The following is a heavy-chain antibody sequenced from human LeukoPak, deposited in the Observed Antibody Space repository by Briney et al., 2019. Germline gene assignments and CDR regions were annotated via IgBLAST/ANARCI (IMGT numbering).Heavy chain of an antibody. V-gene: IGHV3-9*01. J-gene: IGHJ4*02. CDR2: ISWNSGSI. CDR3: AKDITPTSPYYYDSSGYGY. D-gene: IGHD3-22*01. CDR1: GFTFDDYA. Sequence: PGGSLRLSCAASGFTFDDYAMHWVRQAPGKGLEWVSGISWNSGSIGYADSVKGRFTISRDNAKNSLYLQMNSLRAEDTALYYCAKDITPTSPYYYDSSGYGYWGQGTLVTVSS.